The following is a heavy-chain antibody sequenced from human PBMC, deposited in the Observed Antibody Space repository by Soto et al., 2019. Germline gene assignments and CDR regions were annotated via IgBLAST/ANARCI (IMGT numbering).Heavy chain of an antibody. D-gene: IGHD6-19*01. CDR3: ARGRAGYFDY. V-gene: IGHV3-23*01. J-gene: IGHJ4*02. CDR2: ISGSGGST. Sequence: PGGSLRLSCAASGFTSSSYAMSWVRQAPGKGLEWVSAISGSGGSTYYADSVKGRFTISRDNSKNTLYLQMNSLRAEDTAVYYCARGRAGYFDYWGQGTLVTVPQ. CDR1: GFTSSSYA.